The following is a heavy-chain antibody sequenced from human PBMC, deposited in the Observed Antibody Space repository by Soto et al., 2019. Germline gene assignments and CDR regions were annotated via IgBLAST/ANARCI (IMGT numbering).Heavy chain of an antibody. Sequence: PSETLSLTCTVSGGSISSSSSYWGWIRQPPGEGLEWIGSIYYSGSTYYNPSLKSRVTISVDTSKDQFSLKLSSVTAADTAVYYCANAGYSYGYREGFDYWGQGTLVTVSS. D-gene: IGHD5-18*01. CDR1: GGSISSSSSY. V-gene: IGHV4-39*01. CDR3: ANAGYSYGYREGFDY. CDR2: IYYSGST. J-gene: IGHJ4*02.